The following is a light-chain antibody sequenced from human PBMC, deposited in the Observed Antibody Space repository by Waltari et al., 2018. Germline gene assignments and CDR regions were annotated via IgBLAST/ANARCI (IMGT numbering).Light chain of an antibody. J-gene: IGLJ3*02. Sequence: HSALAQPASVSGSPGQSITTPCTGTSSDVGASNSVSWYQQHPGKAPRLMIYDVNNRPSGVSNRFSGSKSGNTASLTISGLQAEDEADYYCSSFTRASSWVFGGGTKLTV. CDR3: SSFTRASSWV. V-gene: IGLV2-14*03. CDR1: SSDVGASNS. CDR2: DVN.